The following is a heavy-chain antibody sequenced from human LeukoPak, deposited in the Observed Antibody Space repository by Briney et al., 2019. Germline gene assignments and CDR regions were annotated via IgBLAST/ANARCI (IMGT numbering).Heavy chain of an antibody. CDR3: ARDGELLRWDY. J-gene: IGHJ4*02. D-gene: IGHD1-26*01. Sequence: SVKVSCKASGGTFSSYTISWVRQAPGQGLEWMGRIIPILGIANYAQKFQGRVTITADKSTSTAYMELRSLRSDDTAVYYCARDGELLRWDYWGQGTLVTVSS. V-gene: IGHV1-69*04. CDR1: GGTFSSYT. CDR2: IIPILGIA.